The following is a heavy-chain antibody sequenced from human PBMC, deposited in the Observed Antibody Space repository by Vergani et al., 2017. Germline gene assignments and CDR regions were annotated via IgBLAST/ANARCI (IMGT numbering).Heavy chain of an antibody. CDR3: ARGSGWYQDY. CDR2: IRSKAYGQAT. J-gene: IGHJ4*02. D-gene: IGHD6-19*01. CDR1: GFTFGYYA. Sequence: VRLVESGGGVVQPGRSLRLSCAASGFTFGYYAMDWFRQAPGQGLEWVGGIRSKAYGQATIYAASVKGRFTISRDNSKNTLYLQMNSLRAEDTAVYYCARGSGWYQDYWGQGTLVTVSS. V-gene: IGHV3-49*03.